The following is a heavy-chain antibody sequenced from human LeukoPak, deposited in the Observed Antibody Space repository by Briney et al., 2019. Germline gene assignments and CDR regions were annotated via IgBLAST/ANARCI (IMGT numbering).Heavy chain of an antibody. D-gene: IGHD4-17*01. CDR2: INHSGST. CDR1: GGSFSGYY. V-gene: IGHV4-34*01. J-gene: IGHJ4*02. Sequence: SATLSLTCAVYGGSFSGYYWSWIRQPPGKGLEWIGEINHSGSTNYNPSLKSRVTISVDTSKNQFSLKLSSVTAADTAVYYCARGRTTYDYWGQGTLVTVSS. CDR3: ARGRTTYDY.